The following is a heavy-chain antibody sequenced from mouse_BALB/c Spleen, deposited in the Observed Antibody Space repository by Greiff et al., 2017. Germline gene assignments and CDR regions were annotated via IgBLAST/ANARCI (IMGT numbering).Heavy chain of an antibody. D-gene: IGHD2-1*01. V-gene: IGHV14-3*02. CDR3: ARGGNYGFAY. CDR1: GFNIKDTY. Sequence: VQLKESGAELVKPGASVKLSCTASGFNIKDTYMHWVKQRPEQGLEWIGRIDPANGNTKYDPKFQGKATITADTSSTTAYLQLSSLTSEDTAVYYCARGGNYGFAYWGQGTLVTVSA. J-gene: IGHJ3*01. CDR2: IDPANGNT.